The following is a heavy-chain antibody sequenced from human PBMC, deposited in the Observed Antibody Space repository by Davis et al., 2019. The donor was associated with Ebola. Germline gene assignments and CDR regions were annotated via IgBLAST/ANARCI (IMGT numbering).Heavy chain of an antibody. J-gene: IGHJ6*02. Sequence: GESLKISCKGSGYSFTSYWIGWVRQMPGKGLEWMGIIYPGDSDTRYSPSFQGQVTISADKSISTAYLQWSSLKASDTATYYCARFYSNYHYDYGMDVWGQGTTVTVSS. CDR1: GYSFTSYW. D-gene: IGHD4-11*01. CDR2: IYPGDSDT. CDR3: ARFYSNYHYDYGMDV. V-gene: IGHV5-51*01.